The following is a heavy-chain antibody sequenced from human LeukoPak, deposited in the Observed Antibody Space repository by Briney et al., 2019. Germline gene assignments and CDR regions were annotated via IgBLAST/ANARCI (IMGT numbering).Heavy chain of an antibody. CDR1: GYTFTSYG. CDR2: ISAYNGNT. V-gene: IGHV1-18*01. D-gene: IGHD6-13*01. Sequence: ASVKVSCKASGYTFTSYGISWVRRAPGQGLEWMGWISAYNGNTNYAQKLQGRATMTTDTSTSTAYMELRSLRSDDTAVYYCARDHTRVSPYYYYYYGMDVWGQGTTVTVSS. J-gene: IGHJ6*02. CDR3: ARDHTRVSPYYYYYYGMDV.